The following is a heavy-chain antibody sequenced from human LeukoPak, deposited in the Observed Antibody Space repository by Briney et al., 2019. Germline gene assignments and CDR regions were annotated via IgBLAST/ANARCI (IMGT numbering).Heavy chain of an antibody. V-gene: IGHV4-59*12. Sequence: GSLRLSCAASGFTFSSYAMSWVRQPPGKGLEWIGYIYYSGSTNYNPSLKSRVTMSVDTSKNQFSLKLSSVTAADTAVYYCARDYGYDILTGYYPNAFDIWGQGTMVTVSS. CDR3: ARDYGYDILTGYYPNAFDI. J-gene: IGHJ3*02. D-gene: IGHD3-9*01. CDR2: IYYSGST. CDR1: GFTFSSYA.